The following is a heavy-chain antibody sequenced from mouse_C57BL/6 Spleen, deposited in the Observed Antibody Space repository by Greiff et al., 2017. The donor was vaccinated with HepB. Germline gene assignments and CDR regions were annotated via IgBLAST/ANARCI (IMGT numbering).Heavy chain of an antibody. Sequence: EVHLVESEGGLVQPGSSMKLSCTASGFTFSDYYMAWVRQVPEKGLEWVANINYDGSSTYYLDSLKSRFIISRDNAKNILYLQMRSLKSEDTATYYCARGAGYSWPYAMDYGGQGTSVTVSS. D-gene: IGHD2-3*01. CDR2: INYDGSST. V-gene: IGHV5-16*01. CDR3: ARGAGYSWPYAMDY. CDR1: GFTFSDYY. J-gene: IGHJ4*01.